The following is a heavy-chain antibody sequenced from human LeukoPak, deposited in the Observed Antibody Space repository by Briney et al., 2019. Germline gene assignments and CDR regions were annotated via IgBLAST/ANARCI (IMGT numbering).Heavy chain of an antibody. D-gene: IGHD5-18*01. J-gene: IGHJ4*02. CDR3: ARGYSYGYVVY. V-gene: IGHV4-59*01. CDR1: GGSISSYY. CDR2: IYYSGST. Sequence: SETLSLTCTVSGGSISSYYWSWIRHPPGKGLEWIGYIYYSGSTNYNPSLKSRVTISVDTSKNQFSLKLSSVTAADTAVYYCARGYSYGYVVYWGQGTLVTVSS.